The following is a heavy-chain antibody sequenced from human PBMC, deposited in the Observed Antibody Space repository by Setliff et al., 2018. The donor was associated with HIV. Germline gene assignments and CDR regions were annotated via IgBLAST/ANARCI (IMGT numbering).Heavy chain of an antibody. J-gene: IGHJ3*02. Sequence: GASVKVSCKASGYTFTNYGISWVRQAPGQGLEWMGWISTYNGNTNYAQKLQGRVTVTTDTSTSTAYMELRSLRSDDTAVYYCARDRGVYCISSSCYSPVDAFDIWGQGTMVTVS. V-gene: IGHV1-18*01. CDR1: GYTFTNYG. CDR2: ISTYNGNT. D-gene: IGHD2-2*01. CDR3: ARDRGVYCISSSCYSPVDAFDI.